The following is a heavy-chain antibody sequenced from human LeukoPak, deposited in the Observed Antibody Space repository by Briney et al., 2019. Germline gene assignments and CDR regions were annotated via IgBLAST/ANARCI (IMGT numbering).Heavy chain of an antibody. D-gene: IGHD3-3*01. CDR3: ARDGSFWRGYPYYLDY. Sequence: PGGSLRLSCAASGFTFSSYGMHWVRQAPGKGLEWVAIIWYDGSNKYYADSVKGRFTISRDNSKNTLYLQVNSLRAEDTAVYYCARDGSFWRGYPYYLDYWGQGTLVTVSS. J-gene: IGHJ4*02. CDR1: GFTFSSYG. V-gene: IGHV3-33*01. CDR2: IWYDGSNK.